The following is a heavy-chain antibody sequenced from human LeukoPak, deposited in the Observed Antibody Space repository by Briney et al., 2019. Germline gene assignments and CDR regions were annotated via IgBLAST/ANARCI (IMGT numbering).Heavy chain of an antibody. CDR3: AAGRPYSLLDY. CDR1: GSSLTELS. D-gene: IGHD5-18*01. Sequence: ASVKVSCTVSGSSLTELSLYWVRQAPGKGLEWMGGFDVIDAKTFYAQKFQGRVTMTEDSSTDTAYMELSSPRSDDTAFYYCAAGRPYSLLDYWGQGTLLTVS. J-gene: IGHJ4*02. CDR2: FDVIDAKT. V-gene: IGHV1-24*01.